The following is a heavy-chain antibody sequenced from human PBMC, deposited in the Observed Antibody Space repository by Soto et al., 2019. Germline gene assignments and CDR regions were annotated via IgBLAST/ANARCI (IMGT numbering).Heavy chain of an antibody. CDR3: ARQIYDSDTGPNFQYYFDS. Sequence: GASLKISCMGSGYSFAGYWITWVRQKPGKGLEWVGRIDPSDSQTYYSPSFRGHVTISVTKSITTVFLQWGSLRASDTAMYYCARQIYDSDTGPNFQYYFDSWGQGTPVTVSS. CDR2: IDPSDSQT. V-gene: IGHV5-10-1*01. D-gene: IGHD3-22*01. J-gene: IGHJ4*02. CDR1: GYSFAGYW.